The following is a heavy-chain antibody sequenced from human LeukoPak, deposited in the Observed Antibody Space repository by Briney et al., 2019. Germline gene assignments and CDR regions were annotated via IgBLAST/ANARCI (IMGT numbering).Heavy chain of an antibody. CDR2: IYYSGST. CDR1: GGSISSSSYY. CDR3: ARGRFGVVIRYYYYYMDV. V-gene: IGHV4-39*01. D-gene: IGHD3-3*01. Sequence: PSETLSLTCTVSGGSISSSSYYWGWIRQPPGKGLEWIGSIYYSGSTYYNPSLESRVTISVDTSKNQFSLKLSSVTAADTAVYYCARGRFGVVIRYYYYYMDVWGKGTTVTVSS. J-gene: IGHJ6*03.